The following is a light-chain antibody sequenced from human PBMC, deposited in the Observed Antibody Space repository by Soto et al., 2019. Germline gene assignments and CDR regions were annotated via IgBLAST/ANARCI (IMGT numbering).Light chain of an antibody. Sequence: EIVLTQSPGTLSLSPGERATLSCRASQSVSSSYLAWYQQKPGQAPRLLIYGASSRATGIPDRFSGSGSGKDFTLTISRLEPQDLAVYYCHKYDSSPRTFGGGTKVEIK. CDR1: QSVSSSY. V-gene: IGKV3-20*01. J-gene: IGKJ4*01. CDR2: GAS. CDR3: HKYDSSPRT.